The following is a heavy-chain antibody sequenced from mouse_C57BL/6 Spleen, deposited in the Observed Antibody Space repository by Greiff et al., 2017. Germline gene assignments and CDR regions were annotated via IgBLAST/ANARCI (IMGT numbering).Heavy chain of an antibody. J-gene: IGHJ4*01. D-gene: IGHD2-5*01. CDR3: ARMESNYDYAMDY. CDR1: GFNIKDYY. Sequence: VQLQQSGAELVKPGASVKLSCTASGFNIKDYYMHWVKQRTEQGLEWIGRIDPEDGETNYAPQFQGKATITADTSSNTAYLQLSSLTSEDTAVYYCARMESNYDYAMDYWGQGTSVTVSS. V-gene: IGHV14-2*01. CDR2: IDPEDGET.